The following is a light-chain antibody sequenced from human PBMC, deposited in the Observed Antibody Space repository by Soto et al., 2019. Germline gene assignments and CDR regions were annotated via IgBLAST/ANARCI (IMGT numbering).Light chain of an antibody. V-gene: IGLV1-51*02. CDR3: GTWDNSLDAVV. J-gene: IGLJ2*01. Sequence: QAVLTQPPSVSAAPGQKVTISCSGSSSNIGNNYVSWYQQLPGTAPKLLIFENDKRPSGIPDRFSGSKSGTSATLGITGLQTGDEADYYCGTWDNSLDAVVFGGGTKLTVL. CDR1: SSNIGNNY. CDR2: END.